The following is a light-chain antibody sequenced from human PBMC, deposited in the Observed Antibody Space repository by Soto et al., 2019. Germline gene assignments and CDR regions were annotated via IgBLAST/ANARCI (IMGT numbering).Light chain of an antibody. Sequence: EIVLTQSPGTLSLSPGERATLSCRASQSVSSSYLAWYQQKPGQAPRLLIYGASNRATGIPDRFSGSGSGTDFSLSISRLGPDDFAVYYCQQYGSSPPWTFGQGTKVEIK. V-gene: IGKV3-20*01. CDR2: GAS. J-gene: IGKJ1*01. CDR1: QSVSSSY. CDR3: QQYGSSPPWT.